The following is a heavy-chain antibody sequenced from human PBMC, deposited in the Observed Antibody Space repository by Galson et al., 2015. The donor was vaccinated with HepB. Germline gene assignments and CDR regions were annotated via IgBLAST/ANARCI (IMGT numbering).Heavy chain of an antibody. CDR3: ARNRLRNDMIVVDGDY. V-gene: IGHV1-18*01. Sequence: SVKVSCKASGYTFTSYGISWVRQAPGQGLEWMGWISAYNGNTNYAQKLQGRVTMTTDTSTSTAYMELRSLRSDDTAVYYCARNRLRNDMIVVDGDYWGQGTLVTVSS. J-gene: IGHJ4*02. CDR2: ISAYNGNT. CDR1: GYTFTSYG. D-gene: IGHD3-22*01.